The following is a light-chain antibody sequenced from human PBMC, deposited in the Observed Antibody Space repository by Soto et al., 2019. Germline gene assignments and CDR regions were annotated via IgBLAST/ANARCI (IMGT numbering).Light chain of an antibody. Sequence: QSVLTQPPSVSGAPGQRVTISCTGSSSNIGAGYDVHWYQQLPGTAPKLPIYGNSNRPSGVPDRFSGSKSGTSASLAITGLQAEDEADYYCQSYASSLSGYVFGTGTKLTVL. CDR2: GNS. V-gene: IGLV1-40*01. J-gene: IGLJ1*01. CDR3: QSYASSLSGYV. CDR1: SSNIGAGYD.